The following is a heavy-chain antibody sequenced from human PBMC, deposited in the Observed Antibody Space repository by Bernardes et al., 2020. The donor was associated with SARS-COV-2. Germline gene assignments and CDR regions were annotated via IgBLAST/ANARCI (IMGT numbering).Heavy chain of an antibody. CDR1: GGSIRSSSY. Sequence: LSLTCTVSGGSIRSSSYWSWVRQPPGKGLEWIGYIYYSGSTNYTPSLKSRVTISVDTSKNQFSLKLNSVTAADTAVYYCARDYNWGNWYFDLWGRGTLVTVSS. J-gene: IGHJ2*01. CDR3: ARDYNWGNWYFDL. CDR2: IYYSGST. D-gene: IGHD7-27*01. V-gene: IGHV4-61*01.